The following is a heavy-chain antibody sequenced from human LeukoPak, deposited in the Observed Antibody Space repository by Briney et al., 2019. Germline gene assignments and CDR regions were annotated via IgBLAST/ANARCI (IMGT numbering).Heavy chain of an antibody. CDR1: GGTFSNYA. J-gene: IGHJ4*02. Sequence: ASVKVSCKASGGTFSNYAISWVRQAPGQGLEWMGWISAYNGNTNYAQKLQGRVTMTTDTSTSTAYMELRSLRSDDTAVYYCARRVRVFDYWGQGTLVTVSS. CDR2: ISAYNGNT. D-gene: IGHD2-21*01. CDR3: ARRVRVFDY. V-gene: IGHV1-18*01.